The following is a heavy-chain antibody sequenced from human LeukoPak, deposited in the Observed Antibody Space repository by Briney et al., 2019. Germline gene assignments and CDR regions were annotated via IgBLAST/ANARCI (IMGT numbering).Heavy chain of an antibody. CDR2: IYSGGST. D-gene: IGHD3-10*01. CDR3: AKFGSGYYGSGSYYRYFDY. CDR1: EFSVGSNY. Sequence: GGSLRLSCAASEFSVGSNYMTWVRQAPGKGLEWVSLIYSGGSTYYADSVKGRFTISRDNSKNTLYLQMNSLRAEDTAVYYCAKFGSGYYGSGSYYRYFDYWGQGTLVTVSS. V-gene: IGHV3-66*01. J-gene: IGHJ4*02.